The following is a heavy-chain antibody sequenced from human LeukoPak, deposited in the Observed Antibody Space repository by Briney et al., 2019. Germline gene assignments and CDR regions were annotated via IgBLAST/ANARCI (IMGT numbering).Heavy chain of an antibody. D-gene: IGHD5-18*01. CDR3: ARHPLLYGYLDDY. CDR2: IVPIFGIA. J-gene: IGHJ4*02. Sequence: SVKVSCKASGGTFSSYAISWVRQAPGQGLEWMGRIVPIFGIANYAQKFQGRVTITADKSTSTAYMELSSLRSEDTAVYYCARHPLLYGYLDDYWGQGTLVTVSS. CDR1: GGTFSSYA. V-gene: IGHV1-69*04.